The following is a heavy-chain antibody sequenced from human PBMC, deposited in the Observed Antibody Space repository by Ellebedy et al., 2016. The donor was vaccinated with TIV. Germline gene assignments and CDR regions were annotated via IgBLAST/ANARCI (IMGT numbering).Heavy chain of an antibody. CDR1: GYSLASYY. V-gene: IGHV5-10-1*01. Sequence: GESLKISXKVSGYSLASYYITWVRQVPANGLEWMGNFDHADPSTNYGPSFQGHVTFSADKSTNSAYLQWSGLKASDTAMYYCARHVKQWLPRQDFDYWGQGTLVTVSS. CDR3: ARHVKQWLPRQDFDY. D-gene: IGHD6-19*01. CDR2: FDHADPST. J-gene: IGHJ4*02.